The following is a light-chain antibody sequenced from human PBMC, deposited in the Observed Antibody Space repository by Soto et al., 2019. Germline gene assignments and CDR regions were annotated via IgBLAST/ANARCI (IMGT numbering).Light chain of an antibody. V-gene: IGKV3-11*01. Sequence: EIVLTQFPATLCLSPGERVTVSCRASQSVSSYLAWYQQKPGQAPRLLLYDATNRATGILDRFSGSGSGTDFTLTISSLEPEDFAVYYCQQRSNWPLTFGGGTKVDIK. CDR1: QSVSSY. CDR3: QQRSNWPLT. CDR2: DAT. J-gene: IGKJ4*01.